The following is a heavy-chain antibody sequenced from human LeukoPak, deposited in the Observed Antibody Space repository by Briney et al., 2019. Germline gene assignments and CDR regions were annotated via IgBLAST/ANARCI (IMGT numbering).Heavy chain of an antibody. CDR1: GFTFSSYW. D-gene: IGHD2-21*01. V-gene: IGHV3-7*03. CDR3: AKLICDSKDCPY. Sequence: PGGSLRLSCAASGFTFSSYWMSWVRRAPGKGLEWVANIKQDGSEKYYVDSVKGRFTISRDNAKNSLYLQLNSLRVEDTAIYYCAKLICDSKDCPYWGQGTLVSVSS. CDR2: IKQDGSEK. J-gene: IGHJ4*02.